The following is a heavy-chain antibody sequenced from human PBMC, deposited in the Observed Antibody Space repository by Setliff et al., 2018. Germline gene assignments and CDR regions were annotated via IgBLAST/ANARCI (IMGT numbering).Heavy chain of an antibody. CDR3: ARDVRVASSSWFKSAFDI. Sequence: PSETLSLTCTVSGGSISSSSYYWGWIRQPPGKGLEWIGSIYYSGSTYYNPSLKSRVTISVDTSKNQFSLKLSSVTAADTAVYYCARDVRVASSSWFKSAFDIWGQGTMVTVSS. CDR1: GGSISSSSYY. D-gene: IGHD6-13*01. CDR2: IYYSGST. J-gene: IGHJ3*02. V-gene: IGHV4-39*07.